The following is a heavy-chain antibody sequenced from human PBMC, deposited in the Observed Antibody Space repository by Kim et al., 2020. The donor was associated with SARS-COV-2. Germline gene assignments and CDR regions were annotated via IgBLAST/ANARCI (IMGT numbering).Heavy chain of an antibody. V-gene: IGHV3-11*06. CDR3: ARTGSSRYCSGGSCRLFDY. Sequence: GRFTISRDNAKNSLYLQMNSLRAEDTAVYYCARTGSSRYCSGGSCRLFDYWGQGTLVTVSS. J-gene: IGHJ4*02. D-gene: IGHD2-15*01.